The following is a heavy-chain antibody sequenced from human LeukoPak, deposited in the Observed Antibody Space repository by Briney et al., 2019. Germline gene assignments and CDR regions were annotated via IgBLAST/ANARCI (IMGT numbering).Heavy chain of an antibody. CDR1: GFTFSSYA. Sequence: PGGSLRLSCAASGFTFSSYAMSWVRQAPGKGLEWVSSITTSGGSTSYADSVRGRFTISRDNSKNSLYLQMNSLRAEDTAVYYCARDRGRRYGMDVWGQGTTVTVSS. CDR2: ITTSGGST. J-gene: IGHJ6*02. CDR3: ARDRGRRYGMDV. V-gene: IGHV3-23*01. D-gene: IGHD2-15*01.